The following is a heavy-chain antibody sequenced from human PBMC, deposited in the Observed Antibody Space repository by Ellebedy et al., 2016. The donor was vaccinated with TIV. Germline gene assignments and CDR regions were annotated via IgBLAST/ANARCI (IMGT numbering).Heavy chain of an antibody. J-gene: IGHJ4*02. Sequence: GESLKISCAASGFTVSNNYMTWVRQAPGKGLEWVSVIYSGGNTFYAESVNGRFTISRDSSQNTLYLQMDSLRAEDTAVYYCASRHSQGYWGQGTLVTVSS. V-gene: IGHV3-53*01. CDR2: IYSGGNT. CDR1: GFTVSNNY. CDR3: ASRHSQGY.